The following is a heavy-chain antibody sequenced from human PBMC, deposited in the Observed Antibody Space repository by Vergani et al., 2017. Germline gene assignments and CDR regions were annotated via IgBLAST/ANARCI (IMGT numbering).Heavy chain of an antibody. J-gene: IGHJ4*02. CDR2: INHSGST. CDR1: GGSFSGYY. D-gene: IGHD1-26*01. V-gene: IGHV4-34*01. CDR3: ARSTVAWAYRVFDY. Sequence: QVQLQQWGAGLLKPSETLSLTCAVYGGSFSGYYWSWTRQPPGKGLEWIGEINHSGSTNYNPSLKSRVTISVDTSKNQFSLKLSSVTAADTAVYYCARSTVAWAYRVFDYWGQGTLVTVSS.